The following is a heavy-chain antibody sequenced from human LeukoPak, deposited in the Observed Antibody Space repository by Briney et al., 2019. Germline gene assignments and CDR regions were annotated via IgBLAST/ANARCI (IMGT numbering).Heavy chain of an antibody. J-gene: IGHJ4*02. CDR3: ARSVGAVAGGDY. CDR2: ISYDGSNK. CDR1: GFTLSNYW. Sequence: GGSLRLSCAASGFTLSNYWMHWVRQAPGKGLEWVAVISYDGSNKYYADSVKGRFTISRDNSKNTLYLQMNSLRAEDTAVYYCARSVGAVAGGDYWGQGTLVTVSS. D-gene: IGHD6-19*01. V-gene: IGHV3-30-3*01.